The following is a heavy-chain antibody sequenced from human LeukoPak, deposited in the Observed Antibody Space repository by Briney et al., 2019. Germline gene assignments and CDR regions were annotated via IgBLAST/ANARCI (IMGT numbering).Heavy chain of an antibody. Sequence: GESLKISCKGSGYSFTSNWIGWVRQMPGKGLEWMGIIYPGDSDTRYSPSFQGQVTISADKSISTAYLQWSSLKASDTAVYYCVRVRVGASASDYHFYYMDVWGKGTTVTISS. V-gene: IGHV5-51*01. CDR2: IYPGDSDT. CDR1: GYSFTSNW. CDR3: VRVRVGASASDYHFYYMDV. J-gene: IGHJ6*03. D-gene: IGHD1-26*01.